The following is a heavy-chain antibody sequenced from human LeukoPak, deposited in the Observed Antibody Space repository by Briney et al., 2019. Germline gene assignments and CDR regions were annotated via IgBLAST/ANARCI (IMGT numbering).Heavy chain of an antibody. V-gene: IGHV3-23*01. Sequence: GGSLRLSCVPSGFSFSNYAMSWVRQAPGKGLEWASSISGSGGSTHYVDSVKGRFTISRDKTKNTLYLQMNSLRAEDTAVYYCAKSSYYDASGYYREYYFDSWGQGTLVTVSS. D-gene: IGHD3-22*01. CDR2: ISGSGGST. CDR3: AKSSYYDASGYYREYYFDS. J-gene: IGHJ4*02. CDR1: GFSFSNYA.